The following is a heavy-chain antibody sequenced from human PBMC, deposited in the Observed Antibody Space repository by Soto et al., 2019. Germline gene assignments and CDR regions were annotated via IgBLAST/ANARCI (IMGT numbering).Heavy chain of an antibody. CDR3: ARSPEATVTAFDY. Sequence: QVQLQESGPGLVKPSQTLSLTCTVSGGSISSGGYYWSWIRQHPGKGLEWIGYIYYSGSTYYNPALKSRVTIAVDTSKNQFSLKLSSVTAADTAVYYCARSPEATVTAFDYWGQGTLVTVSS. D-gene: IGHD4-17*01. V-gene: IGHV4-31*03. J-gene: IGHJ4*02. CDR2: IYYSGST. CDR1: GGSISSGGYY.